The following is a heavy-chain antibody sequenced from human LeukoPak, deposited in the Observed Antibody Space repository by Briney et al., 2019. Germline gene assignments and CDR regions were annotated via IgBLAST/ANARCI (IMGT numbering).Heavy chain of an antibody. D-gene: IGHD4-17*01. CDR3: ARGHHGDYVLDY. Sequence: GRSLRLSCAASGFTFSSYGMHWVRQAPGKGLEWVAVIWYDGSNKYYADSVKGRFTISRDNSKNTLYLQMNSLRAEDTAVYYCARGHHGDYVLDYWGQGTLVTVSS. CDR2: IWYDGSNK. J-gene: IGHJ4*02. V-gene: IGHV3-33*01. CDR1: GFTFSSYG.